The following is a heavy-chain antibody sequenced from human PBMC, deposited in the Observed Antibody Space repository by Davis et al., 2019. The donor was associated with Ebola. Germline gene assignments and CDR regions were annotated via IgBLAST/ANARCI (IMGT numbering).Heavy chain of an antibody. CDR1: GFTFSSYS. CDR3: AREAVWRFDP. J-gene: IGHJ5*02. Sequence: GESLKISCAASGFTFSSYSMNWVRQAPGKGLEWVSSITVTSNYTYYADSVKGRFTISRDNAKNSLYLQMNSLRAEDTAVYYCAREAVWRFDPWGQGTLVTVSS. D-gene: IGHD3-16*01. V-gene: IGHV3-21*04. CDR2: ITVTSNYT.